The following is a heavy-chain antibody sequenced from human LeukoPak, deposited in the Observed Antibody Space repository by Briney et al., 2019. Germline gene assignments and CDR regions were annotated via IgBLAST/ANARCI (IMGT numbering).Heavy chain of an antibody. CDR3: AKAQGIAAAGRRYFDY. CDR1: GGSISSRAYY. Sequence: PSETLSLTCTVSGGSISSRAYYWSWVRQHPGKGLEWIGYIYYSGSTYYNPSLKSRVTISVDTSKNQFSLNLSSVTAADTAVYYCAKAQGIAAAGRRYFDYWGQGTLVTVSS. J-gene: IGHJ4*02. V-gene: IGHV4-31*03. D-gene: IGHD6-13*01. CDR2: IYYSGST.